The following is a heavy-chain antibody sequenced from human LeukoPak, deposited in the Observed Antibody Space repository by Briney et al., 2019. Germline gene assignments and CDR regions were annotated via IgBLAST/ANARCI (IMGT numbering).Heavy chain of an antibody. D-gene: IGHD6-13*01. CDR3: ATTPSWPDY. Sequence: GASVNVSCKASGYTFTGYYMHWVRQAPGQGLEWMGYINPNTGGTFYAQKFQGRVTMTRDTSISTAYLELNSLTSDDTAVYYCATTPSWPDYWGQGTLVTVSS. CDR2: INPNTGGT. CDR1: GYTFTGYY. V-gene: IGHV1-2*02. J-gene: IGHJ4*02.